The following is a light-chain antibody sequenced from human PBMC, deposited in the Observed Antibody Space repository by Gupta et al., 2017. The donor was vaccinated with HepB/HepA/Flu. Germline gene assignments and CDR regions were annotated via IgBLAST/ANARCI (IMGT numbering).Light chain of an antibody. CDR2: KNN. CDR3: AAWDGSLNGYV. V-gene: IGLV1-44*01. J-gene: IGLJ1*01. Sequence: QSVLTPPPSASGTPGQRLTISCSGSSSNIGRNTVNWYQQLQGTANKLLIEKNNQGPSGVPDRFSGSKSGTSASLAISGLQSEDEADYYCAAWDGSLNGYVFGTGTNVTVL. CDR1: SSNIGRNT.